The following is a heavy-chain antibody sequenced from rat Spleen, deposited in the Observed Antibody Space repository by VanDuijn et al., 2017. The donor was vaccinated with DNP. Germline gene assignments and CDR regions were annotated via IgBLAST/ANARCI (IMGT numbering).Heavy chain of an antibody. J-gene: IGHJ1*01. CDR3: ARHGRVTTVATYWYFDF. V-gene: IGHV5-7*01. D-gene: IGHD1-3*01. CDR2: LSSDGTGT. Sequence: EVQLVESGGDLVQPGRSLKLSCAASGFTFGDFNMAWVRQTPKKGLECVATLSSDGTGTYYRDSVKGRFSISRDSAKSTLYLHMDSLRSEDTATYYCARHGRVTTVATYWYFDFWGPGTMVTVSS. CDR1: GFTFGDFN.